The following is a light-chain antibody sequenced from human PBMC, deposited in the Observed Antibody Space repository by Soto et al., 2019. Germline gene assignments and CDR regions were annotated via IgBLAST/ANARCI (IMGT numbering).Light chain of an antibody. J-gene: IGKJ1*01. CDR1: QSVSSN. CDR2: GAS. CDR3: QHYDASQWT. Sequence: IVMTQSPATLSVSPWERATLSCRASQSVSSNLAWYQQKPGQAPRLLIYGASTRATGIPARFSGSGSGTEFTLTISSLQSEDFAVYYCQHYDASQWTFGQGTKVDIK. V-gene: IGKV3-15*01.